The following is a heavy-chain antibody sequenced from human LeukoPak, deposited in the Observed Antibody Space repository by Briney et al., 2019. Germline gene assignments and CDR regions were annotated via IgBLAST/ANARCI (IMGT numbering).Heavy chain of an antibody. J-gene: IGHJ4*02. V-gene: IGHV3-23*01. CDR1: GFTFNNYA. D-gene: IGHD2-2*01. CDR2: ISPSGDST. CDR3: AKIPKGGYFDY. Sequence: GGSLRLSCPASGFTFNNYAMNWVRQAPGKGLEWVSHISPSGDSTYYADSVKGRFTISRDSPKNTLSLQMNSLRAEDTAVYYCAKIPKGGYFDYWGQGTLVTVSS.